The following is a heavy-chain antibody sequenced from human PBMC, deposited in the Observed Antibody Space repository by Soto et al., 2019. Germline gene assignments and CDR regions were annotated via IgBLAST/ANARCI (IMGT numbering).Heavy chain of an antibody. J-gene: IGHJ6*02. V-gene: IGHV3-30-3*01. CDR3: ARPVEPFYYYGMDV. CDR1: GFTFSTYA. Sequence: QVQLVESGGGVVQPGRSLRLSCAASGFTFSTYAMEWVRQAPGKGLDWVALISYDGNNKYYADSVRGRFTISRDNSKNTLYLQMNPLSPEETALYFCARPVEPFYYYGMDVWGQGTTVTVSS. CDR2: ISYDGNNK.